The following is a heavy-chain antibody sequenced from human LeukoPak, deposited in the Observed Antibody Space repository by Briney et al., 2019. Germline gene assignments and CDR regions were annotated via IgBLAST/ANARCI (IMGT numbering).Heavy chain of an antibody. J-gene: IGHJ3*01. CDR3: ARGLAVADFGSPLWAFDV. CDR1: GYSVISYG. Sequence: VASVKVSCKASGYSVISYGIHWVRQAPGQRLEWVGWINVGNGNTEYAQRFQGRVTITSDRSASTFARTSYMELSSLRSTDTAVYYCARGLAVADFGSPLWAFDVWGQGTKVTVSS. CDR2: INVGNGNT. D-gene: IGHD6-19*01. V-gene: IGHV1-3*01.